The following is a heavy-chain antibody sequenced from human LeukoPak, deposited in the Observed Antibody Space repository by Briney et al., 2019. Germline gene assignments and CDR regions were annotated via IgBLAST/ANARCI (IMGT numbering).Heavy chain of an antibody. V-gene: IGHV4-4*07. CDR1: GYSISSSYY. CDR3: ARLPTVTTSFDY. D-gene: IGHD4-17*01. CDR2: IYTSGTT. J-gene: IGHJ4*02. Sequence: SETLSLTCTVSGYSISSSYYWSWIRQPAGKGLEWIGRIYTSGTTHYNPSLKSRVTMSVDTSKNQFSLKLSSVTAADTAVYYCARLPTVTTSFDYWDQGTLVTVSS.